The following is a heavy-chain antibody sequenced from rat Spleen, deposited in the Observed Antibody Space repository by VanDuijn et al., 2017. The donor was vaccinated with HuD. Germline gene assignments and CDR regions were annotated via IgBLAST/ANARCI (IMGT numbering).Heavy chain of an antibody. CDR2: ISYGDSSGHSGT. V-gene: IGHV5-29*01. CDR1: GFTFSDYG. CDR3: VRQDTSGYSNWFTY. D-gene: IGHD4-3*01. J-gene: IGHJ2*01. Sequence: EVQLVESGGGLVQPGRSMKLSCAASGFTFSDYGMAWVRQAPTTGLEWVATISYGDSSGHSGTYYRDSVRGRFTISRDNAKSTLYLQMDSLRSEDTATYYCVRQDTSGYSNWFTYWGQGVMVTVSS.